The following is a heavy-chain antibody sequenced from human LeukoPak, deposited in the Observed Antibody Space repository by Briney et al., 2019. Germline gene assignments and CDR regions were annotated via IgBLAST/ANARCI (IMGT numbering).Heavy chain of an antibody. CDR1: GDTVSSNSAA. Sequence: SQTLSLTCAISGDTVSSNSAAWNWSRQSPSRGLEWLGRTYYRSKWYNDYAVSVKSRITINPDTSKNQFSLQLKAVTPEDTAVYYCARGYSYGYNAFDIWGQGTMVTVSS. D-gene: IGHD5-18*01. V-gene: IGHV6-1*01. CDR3: ARGYSYGYNAFDI. J-gene: IGHJ3*02. CDR2: TYYRSKWYN.